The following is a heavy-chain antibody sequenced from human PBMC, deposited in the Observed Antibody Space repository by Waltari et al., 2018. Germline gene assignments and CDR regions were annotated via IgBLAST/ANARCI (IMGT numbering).Heavy chain of an antibody. Sequence: QLQLQESGPGLVKPSETLSLTCTVSGGSIIDSDYYWGWIRQSPGKGLEWIGTIFYSGRTNYSPSLKSRVTISVDTSKNQFSLQLTSVTAADTAVYYCARHFQLYQYDSSAYSYFDYWGQGTLVTVSS. V-gene: IGHV4-39*01. CDR1: GGSIIDSDYY. D-gene: IGHD3-22*01. CDR2: IFYSGRT. J-gene: IGHJ4*02. CDR3: ARHFQLYQYDSSAYSYFDY.